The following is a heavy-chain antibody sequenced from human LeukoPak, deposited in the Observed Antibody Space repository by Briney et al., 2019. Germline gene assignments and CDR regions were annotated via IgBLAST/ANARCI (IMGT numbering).Heavy chain of an antibody. J-gene: IGHJ4*02. CDR1: DYTFTDYY. V-gene: IGHV1-2*02. D-gene: IGHD1-26*01. CDR3: ARDAWLVGTTNLYYFDY. Sequence: ASVTVSCKASDYTFTDYYMHWVRQAPGQGPEWMGWINPNSGDTNYAQKVQGRVTMTRDPSISTAYMALTRLRSDDTAVYYCARDAWLVGTTNLYYFDYWGQGTLVTVSS. CDR2: INPNSGDT.